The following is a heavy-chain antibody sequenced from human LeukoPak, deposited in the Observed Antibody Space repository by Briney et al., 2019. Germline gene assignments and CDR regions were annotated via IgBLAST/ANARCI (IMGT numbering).Heavy chain of an antibody. CDR1: GGTFSSYA. Sequence: SVKVSCKASGGTFSSYAIGWVRQAPGQGLEWMGGIIPIVGAANYAQESQGRVTITTDESTSTAYMEMSSLRSEDTAMYYCARTAETIYYYDSSGYEPTFDYWGQGTLVTVSS. D-gene: IGHD3-22*01. J-gene: IGHJ4*02. V-gene: IGHV1-69*05. CDR2: IIPIVGAA. CDR3: ARTAETIYYYDSSGYEPTFDY.